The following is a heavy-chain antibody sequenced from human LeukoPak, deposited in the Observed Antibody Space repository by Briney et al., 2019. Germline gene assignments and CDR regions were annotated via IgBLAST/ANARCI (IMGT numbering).Heavy chain of an antibody. D-gene: IGHD6-6*01. CDR3: ARGPSSSSYYYYGMDV. J-gene: IGHJ6*02. CDR2: ISYDGSNK. CDR1: GFTFSSYA. V-gene: IGHV3-30-3*01. Sequence: GGSLRLSCAASGFTFSSYAMHWVRQAPGKGPEWVAVISYDGSNKYYADSVKGRFTISRDNSKNTLYLQMNSLRAEDTAVYYCARGPSSSSYYYYGMDVWGQGTTVTVSS.